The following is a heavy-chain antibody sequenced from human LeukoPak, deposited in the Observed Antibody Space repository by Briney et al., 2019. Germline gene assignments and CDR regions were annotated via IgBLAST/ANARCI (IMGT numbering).Heavy chain of an antibody. CDR3: ARDLPFED. V-gene: IGHV1-2*06. CDR2: IYPSSGGT. J-gene: IGHJ4*02. Sequence: ASVKVSCKASGYTFTNYHMHWVRQAPGQGLEWMGRIYPSSGGTNYAQKFQGRITLTTVTSINTAYMELSRLRFDDTAVYYCARDLPFEDWGQGTLVTVSS. D-gene: IGHD2/OR15-2a*01. CDR1: GYTFTNYH.